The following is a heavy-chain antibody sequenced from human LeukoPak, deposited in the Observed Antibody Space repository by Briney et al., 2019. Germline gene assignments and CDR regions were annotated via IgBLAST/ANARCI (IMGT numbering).Heavy chain of an antibody. CDR1: GFTFGDYA. V-gene: IGHV3-49*04. CDR2: IRSKAYGGTT. J-gene: IGHJ3*02. D-gene: IGHD3-3*01. CDR3: TRGAGVI. Sequence: PGGSLRLSCTASGFTFGDYAMSWVRQTPGKGLEWVGFIRSKAYGGTTEYAASVKGRFTISRDDSKSIAYLQMNSLKTEDTAVYYCTRGAGVIWGQGTMVTVSS.